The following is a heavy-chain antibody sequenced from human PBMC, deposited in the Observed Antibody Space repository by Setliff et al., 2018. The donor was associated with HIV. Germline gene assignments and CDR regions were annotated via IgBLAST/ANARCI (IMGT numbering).Heavy chain of an antibody. J-gene: IGHJ5*02. V-gene: IGHV3-72*01. CDR3: ATCRHRPSNWFDP. CDR1: KFIFSSYS. Sequence: LRLSCVASKFIFSSYSMSWVRQAPGKGLEWVGRTKNKDNSFTTEYAASVKGRFTISRDDSKNSLSLHMNSLKTEDTAVYYCATCRHRPSNWFDPWGQGTVVTVSS. CDR2: TKNKDNSFTT.